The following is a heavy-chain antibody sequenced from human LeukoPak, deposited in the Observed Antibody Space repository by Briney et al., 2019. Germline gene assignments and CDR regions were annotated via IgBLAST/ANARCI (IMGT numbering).Heavy chain of an antibody. V-gene: IGHV1-69*04. J-gene: IGHJ4*02. D-gene: IGHD3-9*01. CDR1: GGTFISYA. Sequence: SVKVSCKASGGTFISYAISWVRQAPGQGREWMGRIIPILGIANYAQKFQGRVTITADKSTSTAYMELSSLRSEDTAVYYCARVRYFDWSPEDYWGQGTLVTVSS. CDR3: ARVRYFDWSPEDY. CDR2: IIPILGIA.